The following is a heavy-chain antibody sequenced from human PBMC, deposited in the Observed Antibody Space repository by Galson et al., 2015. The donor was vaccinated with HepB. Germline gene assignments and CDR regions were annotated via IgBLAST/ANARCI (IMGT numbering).Heavy chain of an antibody. CDR3: VRDTATDGDNWSYFDL. CDR1: GFTFNNFA. V-gene: IGHV3-30*04. Sequence: SLRLSCAGSGFTFNNFALHWVRQAPGQVPEWVALILHGGGNKFYADSVRGRFTISRDNFKNTLYLQMDSLRTEDTAVYYCVRDTATDGDNWSYFDLWGQGTLVTVSS. D-gene: IGHD1-1*01. CDR2: ILHGGGNK. J-gene: IGHJ4*02.